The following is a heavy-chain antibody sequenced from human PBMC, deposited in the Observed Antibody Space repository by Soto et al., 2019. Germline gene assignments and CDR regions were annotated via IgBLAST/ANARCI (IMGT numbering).Heavy chain of an antibody. V-gene: IGHV3-21*01. J-gene: IGHJ6*02. D-gene: IGHD5-18*01. Sequence: GGSLRLSCAASGFTFSSYSMNWARQAPGKGLEWVSSISSSSSYIYYADSVKGRFTISRDNAKNSLYLQMNSLRAEDTAVYYCARDRNTAMVGALYYYYYGMDVWGQGTTVTVSS. CDR3: ARDRNTAMVGALYYYYYGMDV. CDR2: ISSSSSYI. CDR1: GFTFSSYS.